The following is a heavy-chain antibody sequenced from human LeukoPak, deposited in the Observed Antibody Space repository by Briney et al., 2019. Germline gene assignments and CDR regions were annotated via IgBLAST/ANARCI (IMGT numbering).Heavy chain of an antibody. CDR3: ATRSGDYTPDF. CDR2: SNPNSGGT. D-gene: IGHD3-16*01. Sequence: ASVKVSCKASGYTFIDYYIHWVRLAPGQGLEWMGRSNPNSGGTDYAQKFQGRVTMTRDTSISTAYMELSRLRSDDTAVYYCATRSGDYTPDFWGQGTLVTVSS. CDR1: GYTFIDYY. J-gene: IGHJ4*02. V-gene: IGHV1-2*06.